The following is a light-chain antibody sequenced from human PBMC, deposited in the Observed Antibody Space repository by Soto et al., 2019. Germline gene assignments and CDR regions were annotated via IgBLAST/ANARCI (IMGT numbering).Light chain of an antibody. J-gene: IGLJ1*01. CDR2: NNY. CDR3: AAWDDSLNGYV. Sequence: QSVLTQPPSASGTPGQGVTISCSGSSSNIGSNYVYWYQQLPGTAPNLLIYNNYQRPSGVPDRFSASKSGTSASLAIRGLRSDDEADYYCAAWDDSLNGYVFGTGTKLTVL. V-gene: IGLV1-47*02. CDR1: SSNIGSNY.